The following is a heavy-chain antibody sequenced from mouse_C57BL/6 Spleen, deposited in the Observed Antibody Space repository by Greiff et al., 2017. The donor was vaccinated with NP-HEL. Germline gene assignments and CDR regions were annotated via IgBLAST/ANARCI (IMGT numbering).Heavy chain of an antibody. CDR1: GYTFTSYW. V-gene: IGHV1-61*01. CDR2: IYPSDSET. D-gene: IGHD4-1*02. J-gene: IGHJ2*01. CDR3: ARAGGLNWDTYFDY. Sequence: QVQLQQPGAELVRPGSSVKLSCKASGYTFTSYWMDWVKQRPGQGLEWIGNIYPSDSETHYNQKFKDKATLTVDKSSSTAYMQLSSLTSEDSAVYYCARAGGLNWDTYFDYWGQGTTLTVSS.